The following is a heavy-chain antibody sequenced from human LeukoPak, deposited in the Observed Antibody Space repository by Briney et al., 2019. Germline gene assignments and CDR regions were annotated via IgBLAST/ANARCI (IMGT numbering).Heavy chain of an antibody. V-gene: IGHV4-38-2*01. Sequence: PSETLSLTCAVSGYSIRGGDYWGWSRQSPGKGLEWIGSIYHSGSTHYNPSLKSRVTISVHTSKNQFSLMLSSVTAADTAVYYCARNRSVTITCGFDHWGRANLLTVSS. CDR3: ARNRSVTITCGFDH. CDR2: IYHSGST. J-gene: IGHJ4*02. D-gene: IGHD4-17*01. CDR1: GYSIRGGDY.